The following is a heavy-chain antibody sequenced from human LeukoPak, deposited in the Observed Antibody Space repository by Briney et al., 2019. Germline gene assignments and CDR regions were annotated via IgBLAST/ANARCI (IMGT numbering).Heavy chain of an antibody. J-gene: IGHJ3*02. Sequence: GGSLRLSCAASEFDFSTHAMTWVRQAPGKGLEWVSFIGSSSSPIYYADSVKGRFTVSRDNAKNSLYLHLNSLRDEDTAVYYCARDPRPYSGSGLHFDIWGQGTLVTVSS. V-gene: IGHV3-48*02. D-gene: IGHD1-26*01. CDR3: ARDPRPYSGSGLHFDI. CDR2: IGSSSSPI. CDR1: EFDFSTHA.